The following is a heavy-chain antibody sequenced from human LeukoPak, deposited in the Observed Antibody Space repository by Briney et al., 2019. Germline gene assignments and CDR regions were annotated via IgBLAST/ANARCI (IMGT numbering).Heavy chain of an antibody. V-gene: IGHV3-23*01. CDR2: LNGRGSQT. Sequence: PGGPLRLSCAASGLSFSSFAMSWVRQAPGKGLEWVSSLNGRGSQTFYADSVKRRFTISRDNSNNMLFLQMRSLRADDTALYYCAKDIRYEDNAFDLWGQGSMVTVSS. CDR1: GLSFSSFA. J-gene: IGHJ3*01. D-gene: IGHD3-9*01. CDR3: AKDIRYEDNAFDL.